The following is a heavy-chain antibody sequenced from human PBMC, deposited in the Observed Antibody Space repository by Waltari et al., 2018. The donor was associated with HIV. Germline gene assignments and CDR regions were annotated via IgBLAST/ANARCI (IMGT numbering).Heavy chain of an antibody. Sequence: QVQLVQSRAEVKSPGASVTVSCKTSGYTFTTYAVHWVRQAPGQRLESMGWINVGNSKTQYSQKFQGRLTITRDTSASVAYMELTRLKSEDTAVYFCAREGAGDIYYLEYWGQGTLVTVSS. CDR2: INVGNSKT. D-gene: IGHD3-16*02. CDR3: AREGAGDIYYLEY. J-gene: IGHJ4*02. CDR1: GYTFTTYA. V-gene: IGHV1-3*01.